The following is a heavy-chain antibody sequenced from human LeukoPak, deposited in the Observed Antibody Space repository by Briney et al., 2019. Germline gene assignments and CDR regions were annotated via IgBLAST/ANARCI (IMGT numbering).Heavy chain of an antibody. J-gene: IGHJ4*02. V-gene: IGHV3-48*02. CDR2: INSGSGDI. CDR3: ATSGNYYLEY. CDR1: GFTFSTYK. D-gene: IGHD1-26*01. Sequence: PGGSLRLSCAASGFTFSTYKMNWVRQAPGKGLEWVSYINSGSGDIYYADSVKGRLTISRDNAKNSLYLQMNSLRDEDTAVYYCATSGNYYLEYWGQGTLVTVSS.